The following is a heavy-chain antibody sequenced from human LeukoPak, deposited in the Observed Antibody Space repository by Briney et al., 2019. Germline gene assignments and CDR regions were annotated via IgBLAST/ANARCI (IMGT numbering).Heavy chain of an antibody. J-gene: IGHJ3*02. CDR2: IYYSGST. D-gene: IGHD2-2*01. Sequence: SQTLSLTRTVSGGSISSGDYYWSWIRHPPGKGLEWIGYIYYSGSTYYNPSLKSRVTISVDTSKNQFSLKLSSVTAADTAVYYCARGGGYCSSTSCYPNAFDIWGQGTMVTVSS. CDR3: ARGGGYCSSTSCYPNAFDI. V-gene: IGHV4-30-4*08. CDR1: GGSISSGDYY.